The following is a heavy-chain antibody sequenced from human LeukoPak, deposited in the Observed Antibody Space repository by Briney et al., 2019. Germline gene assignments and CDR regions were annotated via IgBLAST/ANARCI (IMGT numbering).Heavy chain of an antibody. V-gene: IGHV4-34*01. CDR3: ARHGGYSYGSGRRGYYYYMDV. Sequence: SETLSLTCAVYGGSFSGYYWSWIRQPPGKGLEWIGEINHSGKPNYNPSLKSRVTISVDTSKNQFSLKLSSVTAADTAVYYCARHGGYSYGSGRRGYYYYMDVWGKGTTVTVSS. CDR1: GGSFSGYY. J-gene: IGHJ6*03. CDR2: INHSGKP. D-gene: IGHD5-18*01.